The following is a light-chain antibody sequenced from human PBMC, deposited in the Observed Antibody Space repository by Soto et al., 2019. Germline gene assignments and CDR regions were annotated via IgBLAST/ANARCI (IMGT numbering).Light chain of an antibody. J-gene: IGKJ1*01. V-gene: IGKV1-5*03. Sequence: DIQMTQSPSTLSESVGDRATISCRASQSISSWLAWYQQKPVRAPKLLIYKASTLESEVPSRFSGSGSGTEFTLTISSLQPDDFATYYCQQYNRSPWTFGQGTKVEIK. CDR2: KAS. CDR3: QQYNRSPWT. CDR1: QSISSW.